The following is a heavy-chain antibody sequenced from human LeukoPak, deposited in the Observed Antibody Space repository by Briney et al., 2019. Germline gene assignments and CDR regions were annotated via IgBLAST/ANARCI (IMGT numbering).Heavy chain of an antibody. Sequence: PSETLSLTCTVSGGSISSSSYYWGWIRQPPGKGLEWIGSIYYSGSTYYNPSLKSRVTISVDTSKNQFSLKLSSVTAADTAVYYCAGLRDSSGCYIKDKYYFDYWGQGTLVTVSS. CDR2: IYYSGST. CDR1: GGSISSSSYY. J-gene: IGHJ4*02. D-gene: IGHD3-22*01. V-gene: IGHV4-39*01. CDR3: AGLRDSSGCYIKDKYYFDY.